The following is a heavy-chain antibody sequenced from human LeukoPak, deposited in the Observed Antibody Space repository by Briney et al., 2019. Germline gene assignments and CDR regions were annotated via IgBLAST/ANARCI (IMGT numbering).Heavy chain of an antibody. Sequence: SETLSLTCTVSGGSISSSSYYWTWLRQPPGKGLEWIGEINHSGSTNYNPSLKSRVTISLDTSRNQFSLNLNSVTAADTAVYYCASYGGGSSVHFYYFGYWGQGTLVTVSS. CDR3: ASYGGGSSVHFYYFGY. V-gene: IGHV4-39*07. D-gene: IGHD3-3*02. CDR2: INHSGST. J-gene: IGHJ4*02. CDR1: GGSISSSSYY.